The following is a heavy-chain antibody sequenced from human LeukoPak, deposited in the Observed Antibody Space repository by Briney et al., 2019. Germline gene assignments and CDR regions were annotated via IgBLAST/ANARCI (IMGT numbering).Heavy chain of an antibody. Sequence: ASVKVSCKASGYTFTSYDINWVRQATGQGLEWVGWMNPNSGNTGYAQKFQGRVTMTRNTSISTAYMELSSLRSEDTAVYYCASHGGDILTGYYQVDTDGMDVWGQGTTVTVSS. CDR3: ASHGGDILTGYYQVDTDGMDV. V-gene: IGHV1-8*01. CDR2: MNPNSGNT. J-gene: IGHJ6*02. D-gene: IGHD3-9*01. CDR1: GYTFTSYD.